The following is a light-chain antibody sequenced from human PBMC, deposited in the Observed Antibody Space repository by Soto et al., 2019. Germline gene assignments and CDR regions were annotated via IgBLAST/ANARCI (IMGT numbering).Light chain of an antibody. CDR2: TAS. J-gene: IGKJ5*01. Sequence: DIQMTQSPSTLSASVGDRVTITCRASESIDDWLAWYQQKPEKAPKLLIYTASSLQSGVPSRFSGSGSGTEFTLTISSLQPDDFATYYCQQYHRYITFGPGTRLEIK. CDR1: ESIDDW. V-gene: IGKV1-5*03. CDR3: QQYHRYIT.